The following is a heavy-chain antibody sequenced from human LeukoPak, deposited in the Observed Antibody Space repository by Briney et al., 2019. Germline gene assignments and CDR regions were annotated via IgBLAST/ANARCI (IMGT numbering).Heavy chain of an antibody. CDR2: ISGNGGNT. CDR3: AKNLFNPLRPA. CDR1: GFTFSTHP. V-gene: IGHV3-23*01. J-gene: IGHJ5*02. Sequence: GGSLRLSCTASGFTFSTHPMSWVRQAPGKGLEWVSAISGNGGNTYYAGSVKGRFTISRDNPKNTLYLQMNSLRAEDTALYYCAKNLFNPLRPAWGQGTLVTVSS.